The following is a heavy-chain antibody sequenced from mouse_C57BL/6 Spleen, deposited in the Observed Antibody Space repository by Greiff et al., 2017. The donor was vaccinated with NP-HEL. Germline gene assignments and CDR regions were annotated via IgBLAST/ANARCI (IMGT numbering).Heavy chain of an antibody. CDR3: ARHYGSSYSCWYFDV. CDR1: GFSLTSYG. CDR2: IWSGGST. J-gene: IGHJ1*03. D-gene: IGHD1-1*01. V-gene: IGHV2-2*01. Sequence: QVHVKQSGPGLVQPSQSLSITCTVSGFSLTSYGVHWVRQSPGKGLEWLGVIWSGGSTDYNAAFISRLSISKDNSKSQVFFKMNSLQADDTAIYYCARHYGSSYSCWYFDVWGTGTTVTVSS.